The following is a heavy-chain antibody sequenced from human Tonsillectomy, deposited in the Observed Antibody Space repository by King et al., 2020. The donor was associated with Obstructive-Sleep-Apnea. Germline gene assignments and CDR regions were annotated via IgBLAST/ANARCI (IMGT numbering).Heavy chain of an antibody. Sequence: VQLVESGAEVKKPGASVKVSCKASGYTFSSYDINWVRQATGQGLEWMGWMNPNSGNTGYAQRFQGRDTMTRNTSTSTAYLELSSLRSEDTAVYYCARRSGWYYFDYWGQGTLVTVSS. CDR3: ARRSGWYYFDY. J-gene: IGHJ4*02. V-gene: IGHV1-8*01. D-gene: IGHD6-19*01. CDR1: GYTFSSYD. CDR2: MNPNSGNT.